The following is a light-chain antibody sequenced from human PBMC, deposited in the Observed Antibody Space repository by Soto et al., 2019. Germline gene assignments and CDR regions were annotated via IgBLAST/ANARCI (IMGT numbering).Light chain of an antibody. J-gene: IGLJ1*01. V-gene: IGLV2-14*01. Sequence: QSVLTQPASVSGSPGQSIAISCTGTSSDVGAYDYVSWYQQHPGKAPKPMIYDVSNRPSGVSNRFSGSKSGNTASLTISGLQAEDEADYYCSSYTSSSTPLYGFGTGTKVTVL. CDR3: SSYTSSSTPLYG. CDR1: SSDVGAYDY. CDR2: DVS.